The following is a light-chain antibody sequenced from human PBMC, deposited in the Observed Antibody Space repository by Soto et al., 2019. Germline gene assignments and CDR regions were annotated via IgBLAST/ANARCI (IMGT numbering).Light chain of an antibody. J-gene: IGKJ2*01. V-gene: IGKV3-15*01. CDR2: GAS. Sequence: EIVMTQSPATLSVSPGVRATLSCRASQSVSSNLAWYQQKPGQAPRLLIYGASTRATGIPARFSGSGSGTECTLTISSLQSEDFAVYYCQQYNNWPYTFGQGTKLEIK. CDR1: QSVSSN. CDR3: QQYNNWPYT.